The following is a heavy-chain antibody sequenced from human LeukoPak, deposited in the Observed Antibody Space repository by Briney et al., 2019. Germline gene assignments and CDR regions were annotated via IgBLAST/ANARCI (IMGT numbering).Heavy chain of an antibody. CDR2: ISDSGGRT. CDR3: ARSLGFQVAVAGMGFDY. D-gene: IGHD6-19*01. V-gene: IGHV3-23*01. J-gene: IGHJ4*02. CDR1: GFTFGSYA. Sequence: GGSLRLSCAASGFTFGSYAMNWVRQAPGKGLEWVSFISDSGGRTYYAGSVKGRFTISRDNSKNTLYLQMGSLRAEDMAVYYCARSLGFQVAVAGMGFDYWGQGTLVTVSS.